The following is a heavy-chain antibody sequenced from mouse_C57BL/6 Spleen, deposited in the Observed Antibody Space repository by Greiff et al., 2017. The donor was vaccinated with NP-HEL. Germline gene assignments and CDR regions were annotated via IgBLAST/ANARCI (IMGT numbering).Heavy chain of an antibody. D-gene: IGHD1-1*01. CDR1: GYTFTSYW. Sequence: QVQLQQPGAELVKPGASVKLSCKASGYTFTSYWMHWVKQRPGQGLEWIGMIHPNSGSTNYNEKFKSKATLTVDKSSSTAYMQLSSLTSEDSAVYYCAPNATVVATDYWGQGTTLTVSS. J-gene: IGHJ2*01. CDR2: IHPNSGST. V-gene: IGHV1-64*01. CDR3: APNATVVATDY.